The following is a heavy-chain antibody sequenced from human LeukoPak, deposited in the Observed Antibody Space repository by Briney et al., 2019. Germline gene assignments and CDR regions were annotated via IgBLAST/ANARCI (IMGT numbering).Heavy chain of an antibody. V-gene: IGHV4-39*01. D-gene: IGHD6-19*01. CDR1: GASLSSTTYY. J-gene: IGHJ3*02. CDR2: IYYSGST. CDR3: ARHKYSSGWPPEGAFDI. Sequence: SETLSLTCTVSGASLSSTTYYWGWLRQPPRTGLEWIASIYYSGSTYYNPSLKSRVTISVDTSKNQFSLKLSSVTAADTAVYYCARHKYSSGWPPEGAFDIWGQGTMVTVSS.